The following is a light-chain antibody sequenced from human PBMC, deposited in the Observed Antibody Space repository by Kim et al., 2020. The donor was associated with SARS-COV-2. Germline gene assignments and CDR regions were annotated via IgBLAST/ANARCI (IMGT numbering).Light chain of an antibody. CDR3: QQYGSSPRT. Sequence: GDSATYAWRASRSVSGGYVAWCQQKPGQDPRLLIYGGFSSATGIPDRGRGSVSGTGLTLTISRLESEAFAVYYCQQYGSSPRTFGRTTKLET. CDR1: RSVSGGY. V-gene: IGKV3-20*01. CDR2: GGF. J-gene: IGKJ4*02.